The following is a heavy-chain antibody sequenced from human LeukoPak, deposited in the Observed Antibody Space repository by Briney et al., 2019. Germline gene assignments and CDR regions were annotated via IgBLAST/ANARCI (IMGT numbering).Heavy chain of an antibody. CDR1: GFTFSSYS. CDR2: ISSSSSYI. CDR3: ARATYYDFWSGYYFWFDP. V-gene: IGHV3-21*01. Sequence: GGSLRLSCAASGFTFSSYSMNWVRQAPGKGLEWVSSISSSSSYIYYADSVKGRFTISRDNAKNSLYLQMNSLRAEDTAVYYCARATYYDFWSGYYFWFDPWGQGTLVTVSS. J-gene: IGHJ5*02. D-gene: IGHD3-3*01.